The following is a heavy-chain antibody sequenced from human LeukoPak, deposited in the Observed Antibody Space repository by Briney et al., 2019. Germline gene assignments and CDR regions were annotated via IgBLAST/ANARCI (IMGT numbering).Heavy chain of an antibody. Sequence: PGGSLRLSCAASTFTFSRYAMAWVRQAPGKGLEWVSMIYPRGTTYSADSVKGRFTISRDDSQNTLYLQLNSLSPDDTALYFCATVLRSGNTGFAFAIWGQGTMVTVSS. CDR3: ATVLRSGNTGFAFAI. D-gene: IGHD3-3*01. CDR1: TFTFSRYA. J-gene: IGHJ3*02. CDR2: IYPRGTT. V-gene: IGHV3-66*02.